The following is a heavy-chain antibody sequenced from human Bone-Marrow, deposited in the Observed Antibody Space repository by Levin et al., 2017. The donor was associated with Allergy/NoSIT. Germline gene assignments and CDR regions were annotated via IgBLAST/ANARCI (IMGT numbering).Heavy chain of an antibody. Sequence: SQTLSLTCSVSGGSISSYYWTWIRQTAGKRLEWIGHIYASGSATFNPSLKSRVTMSIDTSTNQFSLNLGSVTAADTGVYFCASLGTRHGYNRDAFDLWGQGTRVTVSS. CDR3: ASLGTRHGYNRDAFDL. V-gene: IGHV4-4*07. CDR1: GGSISSYY. J-gene: IGHJ3*01. CDR2: IYASGSA. D-gene: IGHD5-24*01.